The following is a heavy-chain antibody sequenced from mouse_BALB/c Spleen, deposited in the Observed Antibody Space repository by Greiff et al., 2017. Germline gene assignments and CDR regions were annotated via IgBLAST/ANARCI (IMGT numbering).Heavy chain of an antibody. J-gene: IGHJ4*01. D-gene: IGHD2-4*01. V-gene: IGHV2-6-5*01. CDR2: IWGGGST. CDR3: AREGLRQYYYAMDY. CDR1: GFSLTDYG. Sequence: QVQLQQSGPGLVAPSQSLSITCTVSGFSLTDYGVSWIRQPPGKGLEWLGVIWGGGSTDYNAAFISRLSISKDNSKSQVFFKMNSLQANDTAIYYCAREGLRQYYYAMDYWGQGTSVTVSS.